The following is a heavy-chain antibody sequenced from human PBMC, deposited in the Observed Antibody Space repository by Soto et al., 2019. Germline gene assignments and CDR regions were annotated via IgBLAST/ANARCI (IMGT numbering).Heavy chain of an antibody. Sequence: LSLTCAISCAPITLGDYYWNWIRQPPGKGLEWIGYIFHGGSTYHNPSLRSRVTISVDRSRTQFSLKMSSVTAADTAVYYCARGRVVVPAAVMFNCLDPWGQGALVTVSS. D-gene: IGHD2-2*01. CDR3: ARGRVVVPAAVMFNCLDP. V-gene: IGHV4-30-2*01. CDR2: IFHGGST. CDR1: CAPITLGDYY. J-gene: IGHJ5*02.